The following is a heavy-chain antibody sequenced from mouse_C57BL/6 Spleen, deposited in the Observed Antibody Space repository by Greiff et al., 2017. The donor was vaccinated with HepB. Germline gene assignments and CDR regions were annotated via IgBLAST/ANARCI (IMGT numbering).Heavy chain of an antibody. J-gene: IGHJ4*01. CDR1: GFNIKDYY. CDR2: IDPEDGDT. V-gene: IGHV14-1*01. Sequence: EVQLQQSGAELVRPGASVKLSCTASGFNIKDYYMHWVKQRPEQGLEWIGRIDPEDGDTEYAPKFQGKATMTADTSSNTAYLQLSSLTSEDTAVYYCTTDYSNYGGRYYAMDYWGQGTSVTVSS. CDR3: TTDYSNYGGRYYAMDY. D-gene: IGHD2-5*01.